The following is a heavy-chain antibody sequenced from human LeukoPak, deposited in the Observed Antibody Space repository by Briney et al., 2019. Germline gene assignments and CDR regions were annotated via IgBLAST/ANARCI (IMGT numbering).Heavy chain of an antibody. V-gene: IGHV1-69*01. D-gene: IGHD3-9*01. Sequence: SVKVSCKASGGTFSSYAISWVRQAPGQGLEWMGGIIPIFGTANYAQKFQGRVTITADESTSTAYMELSSLRSEDTAVYYCAPVYILPGLIDYWGKGTLVTASS. CDR1: GGTFSSYA. J-gene: IGHJ4*02. CDR3: APVYILPGLIDY. CDR2: IIPIFGTA.